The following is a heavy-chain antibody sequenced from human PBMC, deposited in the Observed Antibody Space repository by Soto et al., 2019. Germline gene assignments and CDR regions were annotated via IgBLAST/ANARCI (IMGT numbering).Heavy chain of an antibody. CDR2: VSIGGST. Sequence: GGSLRLSCAASGFTFSSYEMNWVRQAPGKGLEWVAVVSIGGSTHYADSVRGRFTISRDNSKNTLSLQMNSLTAEDTAVYFCAERRGAGGHFDYWGQGALVTVSS. CDR1: GFTFSSYE. J-gene: IGHJ4*02. CDR3: AERRGAGGHFDY. D-gene: IGHD2-15*01. V-gene: IGHV3-23*01.